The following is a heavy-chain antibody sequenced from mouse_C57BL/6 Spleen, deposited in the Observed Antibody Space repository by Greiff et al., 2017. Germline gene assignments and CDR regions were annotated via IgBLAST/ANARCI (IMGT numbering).Heavy chain of an antibody. CDR1: GYTFTSYW. CDR3: ARVLYKGYAHYFDY. V-gene: IGHV1-64*01. J-gene: IGHJ2*01. D-gene: IGHD1-3*01. Sequence: QVQLQQPGAELVKPGASVKLSCKASGYTFTSYWMHWVKQRPGQGLEWIGMIHPTSGSTNYNEKFKDKATLTVDKSSSTAYMQLSSLTSEDSAVYYCARVLYKGYAHYFDYWGQGTTLTVSS. CDR2: IHPTSGST.